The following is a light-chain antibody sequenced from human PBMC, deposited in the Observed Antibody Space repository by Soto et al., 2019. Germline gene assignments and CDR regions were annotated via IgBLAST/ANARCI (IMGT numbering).Light chain of an antibody. Sequence: RVITQSPYTLSVSPGERATLSCRASETVRSNLAWYQQKPGQAPRLLIYAASTRATGIPARFIGNGSGTEFTLTISSLQSEDFAVYYCQQYNNWWTFGQGTKVDIK. J-gene: IGKJ1*01. V-gene: IGKV3D-15*01. CDR3: QQYNNWWT. CDR1: ETVRSN. CDR2: AAS.